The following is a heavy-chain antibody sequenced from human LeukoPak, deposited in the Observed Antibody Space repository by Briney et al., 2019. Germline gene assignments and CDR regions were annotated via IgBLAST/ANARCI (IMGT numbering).Heavy chain of an antibody. CDR1: GGSISGYY. D-gene: IGHD6-6*01. V-gene: IGHV4-59*08. CDR3: AREYSSSSGRRAFDI. Sequence: SETLSLTCTVSGGSISGYYWSWIRQPPGKGLEWIGYIYHSGSTNYNPSLKSRLTISIDTSENQFSLKLSSVTAADTAVYYCAREYSSSSGRRAFDIWGQGTMVTVCS. J-gene: IGHJ3*02. CDR2: IYHSGST.